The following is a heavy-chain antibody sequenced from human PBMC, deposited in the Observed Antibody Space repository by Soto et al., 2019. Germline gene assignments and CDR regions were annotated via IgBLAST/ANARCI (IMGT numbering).Heavy chain of an antibody. J-gene: IGHJ3*01. D-gene: IGHD3-22*01. Sequence: GGSLRRSFAASGFTFRSYGMHWVRQAPGKVLELVAVIWYDGINKYYAASVKGRFTISRDNYNNTLYLQMNSLRAEDTAVYYCAKAQGHSRYYASDLWGQGTMLT. CDR2: IWYDGINK. V-gene: IGHV3-33*06. CDR3: AKAQGHSRYYASDL. CDR1: GFTFRSYG.